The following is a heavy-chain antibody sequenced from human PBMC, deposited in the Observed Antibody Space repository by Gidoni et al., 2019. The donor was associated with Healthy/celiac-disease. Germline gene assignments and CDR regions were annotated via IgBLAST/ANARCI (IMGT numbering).Heavy chain of an antibody. CDR2: SYYSGST. CDR3: ARGWVYGDYSPFFDY. CDR1: GGSITSGGYY. V-gene: IGHV4-31*03. Sequence: QVQLQESGPGLVKPSQTLSLTCTFSGGSITSGGYYWSWIRQHPGKVLEWIGYSYYSGSTYYNPSLKSRVTISVDTSKNQFSLKLSSVTAADTAVYYCARGWVYGDYSPFFDYWGQGTLVTVSS. D-gene: IGHD4-17*01. J-gene: IGHJ4*02.